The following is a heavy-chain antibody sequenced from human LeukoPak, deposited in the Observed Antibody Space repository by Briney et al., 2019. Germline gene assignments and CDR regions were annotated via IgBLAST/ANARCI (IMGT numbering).Heavy chain of an antibody. D-gene: IGHD6-6*01. CDR3: AREVSDSSSAYNWFDP. Sequence: ASVKVSCKASGYTFTSYYMHWVRQAPGQGLEWMGIINPSGGSTSYAQKFQGRVTMTRDMSTSTVYMELSSLRSEDTAVYYCAREVSDSSSAYNWFDPWGQGTLATVSS. CDR2: INPSGGST. J-gene: IGHJ5*02. V-gene: IGHV1-46*01. CDR1: GYTFTSYY.